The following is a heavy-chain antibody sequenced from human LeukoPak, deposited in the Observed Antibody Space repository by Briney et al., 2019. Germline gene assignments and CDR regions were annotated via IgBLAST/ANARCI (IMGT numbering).Heavy chain of an antibody. Sequence: GGSLRLSCAASGFTFSSYAMSWVRQAPGKGLEWVSAISGSGGSTYCADSVKGRFTISRDNSKNTLYLQMNSLRAEDTAVYYCAKMEAYSYGPFDYWGQGTLVTVSS. CDR2: ISGSGGST. CDR3: AKMEAYSYGPFDY. V-gene: IGHV3-23*01. CDR1: GFTFSSYA. J-gene: IGHJ4*02. D-gene: IGHD5-18*01.